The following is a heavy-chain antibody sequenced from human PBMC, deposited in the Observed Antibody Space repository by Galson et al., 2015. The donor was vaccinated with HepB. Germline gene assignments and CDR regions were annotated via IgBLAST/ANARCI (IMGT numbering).Heavy chain of an antibody. J-gene: IGHJ4*02. Sequence: IFGTANYAQKFQGRVTTTADESTSTAYMELSSLRSEDTAVYYCARDAKTYCGGDCYLDYWGQGTLVTVSS. CDR3: ARDAKTYCGGDCYLDY. CDR2: IFGTA. V-gene: IGHV1-69*01. D-gene: IGHD2-21*02.